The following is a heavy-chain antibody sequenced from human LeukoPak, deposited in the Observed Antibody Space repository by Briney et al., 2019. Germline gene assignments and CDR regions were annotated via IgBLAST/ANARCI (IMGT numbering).Heavy chain of an antibody. J-gene: IGHJ4*02. D-gene: IGHD3-16*01. CDR1: GGSISSFY. CDR3: ARVARGGVFDH. Sequence: SETLSLTCSVSGGSISSFYWNWIRQPPGKGLEWIGDIYSSGNTNYSPSLQSRVTISVDTSKNQFSLQLSSVTAADTAVYYCARVARGGVFDHWGQGALVTVSS. CDR2: IYSSGNT. V-gene: IGHV4-4*09.